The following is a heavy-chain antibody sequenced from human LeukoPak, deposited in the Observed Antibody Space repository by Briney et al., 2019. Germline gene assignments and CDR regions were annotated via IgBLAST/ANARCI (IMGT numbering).Heavy chain of an antibody. Sequence: GESLKISCKGSGYSFTSYWIGWVRQMPAKGLEWMGIIYPGDSDTRYSPSFQGQVTISADKSISTAYLQWSSLKASDAATYYCARRYIRREYTSGNTEYYDYWGQGTLVTVSS. J-gene: IGHJ4*02. V-gene: IGHV5-51*01. CDR3: ARRYIRREYTSGNTEYYDY. D-gene: IGHD1-26*01. CDR2: IYPGDSDT. CDR1: GYSFTSYW.